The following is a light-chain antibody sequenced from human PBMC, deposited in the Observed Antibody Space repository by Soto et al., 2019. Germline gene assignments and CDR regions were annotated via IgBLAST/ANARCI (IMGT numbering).Light chain of an antibody. CDR2: EVS. V-gene: IGLV2-8*01. Sequence: QCVVTQPPSAAGAPGQSVAISCPGTSSDVGGYNYVSWYQQHPGKAPKLMIYEVSKRPSGVPDRFSGSKSGNTASLTVSGLQAEDEADYYCISYAGSNLLYVFGTGTKVTVL. J-gene: IGLJ1*01. CDR3: ISYAGSNLLYV. CDR1: SSDVGGYNY.